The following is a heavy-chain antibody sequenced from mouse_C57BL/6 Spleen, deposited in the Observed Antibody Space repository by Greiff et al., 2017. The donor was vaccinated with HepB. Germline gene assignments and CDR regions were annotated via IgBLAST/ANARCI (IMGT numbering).Heavy chain of an antibody. J-gene: IGHJ1*03. CDR2: INPSTGGT. V-gene: IGHV1-43*01. CDR3: AREGVGRWYFDV. D-gene: IGHD4-1*01. CDR1: GYSFTGYY. Sequence: VQLQQSGPELVKPGASVKISCKASGYSFTGYYMHWVKQSSEKSLEWIGEINPSTGGTSYNQKFKGKATLTVDKSSTTAYMQLKSLTSEDSAVYYCAREGVGRWYFDVWGTGTTVTVSS.